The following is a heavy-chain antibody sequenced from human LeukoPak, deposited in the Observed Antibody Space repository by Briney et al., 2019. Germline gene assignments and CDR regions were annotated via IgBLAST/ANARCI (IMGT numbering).Heavy chain of an antibody. D-gene: IGHD2-2*01. CDR2: IYYSGST. CDR1: GGSISSGGYY. CDR3: AKDIAYCSSTSCQGHYYYYYGMDV. J-gene: IGHJ6*02. V-gene: IGHV4-31*03. Sequence: SSQTLSLTCTVSGGSISSGGYYWSWIRQHPGKGLEWIVYIYYSGSTYYNPSLKSRVTISVDTSKNQFSLKLSSVTAADTAVYYCAKDIAYCSSTSCQGHYYYYYGMDVWGQGTTVTVSS.